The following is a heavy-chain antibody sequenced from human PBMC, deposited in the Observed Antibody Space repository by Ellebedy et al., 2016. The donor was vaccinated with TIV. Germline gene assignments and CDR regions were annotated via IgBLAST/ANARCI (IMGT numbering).Heavy chain of an antibody. CDR3: ARRSSGWSLDYYYYYMDV. D-gene: IGHD6-19*01. V-gene: IGHV4-38-2*02. J-gene: IGHJ6*03. CDR1: GYSISSGFY. CDR2: IYSSGGT. Sequence: SETLSLTCTVSGYSISSGFYXXXXXXXPGKGLEWIGYIYSSGGTNYNPSLKSRITISVDTSKNQFSLKLSSVTAADTAVYYCARRSSGWSLDYYYYYMDVWGKGTTVTVSS.